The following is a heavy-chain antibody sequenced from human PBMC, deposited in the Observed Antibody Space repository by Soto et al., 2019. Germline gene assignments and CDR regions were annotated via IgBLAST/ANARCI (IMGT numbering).Heavy chain of an antibody. V-gene: IGHV1-69*13. J-gene: IGHJ6*02. Sequence: ASVKVSCKASGGTFSSYAISWVRQAPGQGLEWMGGIIPIFGTANYAQKFQGRVTITADESTSTAYMELSSLGSEDTAVYYCARVIDSNSLGMDVWGQGTTVTVS. CDR1: GGTFSSYA. CDR3: ARVIDSNSLGMDV. CDR2: IIPIFGTA. D-gene: IGHD4-4*01.